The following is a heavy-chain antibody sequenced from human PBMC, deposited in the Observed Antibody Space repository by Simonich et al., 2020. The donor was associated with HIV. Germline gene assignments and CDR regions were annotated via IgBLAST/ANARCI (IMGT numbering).Heavy chain of an antibody. CDR2: INHSGST. Sequence: QVQLQQWGAGLLKPSETLSLTCAVYGGSFSGDYWSWIRQPPGKGLEWFGEINHSGSTNYNPSLKSRFTRSVDTSKNQFSLKLSSVTAADTAVYYWARTYYYDSSGYYAGWFDPWGQGTLVTVSS. D-gene: IGHD3-22*01. V-gene: IGHV4-34*01. CDR3: ARTYYYDSSGYYAGWFDP. J-gene: IGHJ5*02. CDR1: GGSFSGDY.